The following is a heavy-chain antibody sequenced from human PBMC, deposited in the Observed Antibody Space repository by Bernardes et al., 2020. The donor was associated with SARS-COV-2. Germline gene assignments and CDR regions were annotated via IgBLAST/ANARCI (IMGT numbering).Heavy chain of an antibody. V-gene: IGHV3-48*04. CDR2: ISSSSSTI. J-gene: IGHJ6*03. CDR3: ARVPPLSDFWSGYYVRYYYMDV. CDR1: GFTFSSYS. Sequence: GGSLRLSCAASGFTFSSYSMNWVRQAPGKGLEWVSYISSSSSTIYYADSVKGRFTISRDNAKNSLYLQMNSLRAEDTAVYYCARVPPLSDFWSGYYVRYYYMDVWGKGTTVTVSS. D-gene: IGHD3-3*01.